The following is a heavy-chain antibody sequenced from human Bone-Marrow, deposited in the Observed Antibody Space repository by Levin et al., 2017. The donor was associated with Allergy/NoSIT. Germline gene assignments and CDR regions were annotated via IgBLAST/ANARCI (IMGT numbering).Heavy chain of an antibody. CDR1: GGSVSSGRYY. CDR2: ISYSGST. V-gene: IGHV4-31*03. J-gene: IGHJ4*02. CDR3: ARDTSGAFDY. D-gene: IGHD1-26*01. Sequence: SETLSLTCTVSGGSVSSGRYYWTWIRQHPGKGLEWIGYISYSGSTYYNPSLKSRTTISLATSNNQFSLKLSPVTAADTAVYYCARDTSGAFDYWGQGTLVTVSS.